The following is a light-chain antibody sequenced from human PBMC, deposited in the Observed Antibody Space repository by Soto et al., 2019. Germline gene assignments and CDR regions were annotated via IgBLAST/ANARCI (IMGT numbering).Light chain of an antibody. CDR2: AVS. CDR3: GSYTTSITVI. V-gene: IGLV2-14*03. CDR1: SSDVGDHNS. J-gene: IGLJ2*01. Sequence: QSALTQPASVSVSPGQSITISCTGTSSDVGDHNSVSWYQQQPGKAPKLMIYAVSNRPSGVSNRFSGSKSGNTASLTISGLQAEDEADYYCGSYTTSITVIFGGGTQLTVL.